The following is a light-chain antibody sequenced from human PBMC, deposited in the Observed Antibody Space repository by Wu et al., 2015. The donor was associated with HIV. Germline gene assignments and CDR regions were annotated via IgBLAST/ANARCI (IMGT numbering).Light chain of an antibody. J-gene: IGKJ4*01. Sequence: EIVLTQSPATLSVSPREGATLSCRSSQSVNTKVAWYQQRPGQPPRLLIFGASTRATGVPGRFAGSGSGTDFTLSISSLQSEDFAVYYCQQYNYWPTFGGGTKAEIK. CDR2: GAS. CDR1: QSVNTK. CDR3: QQYNYWPT. V-gene: IGKV3-15*01.